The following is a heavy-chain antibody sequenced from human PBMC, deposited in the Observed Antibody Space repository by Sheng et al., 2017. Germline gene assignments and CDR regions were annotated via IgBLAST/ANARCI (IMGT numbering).Heavy chain of an antibody. V-gene: IGHV3-74*01. CDR3: ARFRSRSGEYTPH. CDR2: INSDGSNR. Sequence: EVQLVESGGGLVQPGGSLRLSCGASGFIFSDYWMHWVRQAPGKGLVWVSRINSDGSNRIYADFVKGRFAISRDNAKNTLFLQINSLRAEDTAVYYCARFRSRSGEYTPHWGQGTLVTVSS. J-gene: IGHJ4*02. CDR1: GFIFSDYW. D-gene: IGHD6-6*01.